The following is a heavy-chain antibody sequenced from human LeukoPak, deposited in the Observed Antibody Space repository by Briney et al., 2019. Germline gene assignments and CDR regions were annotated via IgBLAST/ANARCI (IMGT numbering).Heavy chain of an antibody. D-gene: IGHD3-10*01. J-gene: IGHJ5*02. CDR1: GYTFTSYY. CDR2: INPSGGST. V-gene: IGHV1-46*01. CDR3: ARGAHPTYYYGSGSYLGPRLLFDP. Sequence: ASVKVSCKASGYTFTSYYMHWVRQAPGQGLEWMGIINPSGGSTSYAQKFQGRVTMTRDTSTSTVYMELSSLSSEDTAVYYCARGAHPTYYYGSGSYLGPRLLFDPWGQGTLVTVSS.